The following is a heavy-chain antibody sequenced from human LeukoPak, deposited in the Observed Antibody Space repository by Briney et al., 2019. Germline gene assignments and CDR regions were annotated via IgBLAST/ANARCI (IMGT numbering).Heavy chain of an antibody. J-gene: IGHJ1*01. V-gene: IGHV1-2*02. CDR3: ARVKAVYSSGWYSTGYFQH. Sequence: GASVKVSCKASGYTFTGYYMHGVRQAPGHGLEWMGWINPNSGGTNYAQKFQGRVTMTRDTSISTAYMELSRLRSDDTAGYYCARVKAVYSSGWYSTGYFQHWGQGTLVTVSS. CDR1: GYTFTGYY. D-gene: IGHD6-19*01. CDR2: INPNSGGT.